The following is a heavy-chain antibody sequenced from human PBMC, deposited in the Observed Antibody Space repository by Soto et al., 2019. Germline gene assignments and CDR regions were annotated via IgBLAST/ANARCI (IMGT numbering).Heavy chain of an antibody. J-gene: IGHJ6*01. D-gene: IGHD6-13*01. CDR1: GFTFSSYA. Sequence: QVQLVESGGGVVQPGRSLRLSCAASGFTFSSYAMHWVRQAPGKGLEWVAVISYDGSNKYYADSVKGRFTISRDNSKNTLYLQMNSLGAEDTAVYYCARDGRYSSFARGYYYYYYGMDVW. CDR3: ARDGRYSSFARGYYYYYYGMDV. CDR2: ISYDGSNK. V-gene: IGHV3-30-3*01.